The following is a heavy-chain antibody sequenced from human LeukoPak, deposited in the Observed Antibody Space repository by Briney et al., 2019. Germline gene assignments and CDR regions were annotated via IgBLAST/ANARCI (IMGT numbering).Heavy chain of an antibody. V-gene: IGHV4-30-4*08. D-gene: IGHD1-14*01. CDR2: IYYSGST. J-gene: IGHJ3*02. Sequence: SQTLSLTCTVSGGSISSGDYYWRWIRQPPGKGLEWIGYIYYSGSTYYNPSLKSRVTISVDTSKNQFSLKLSSVTAADTAVYYCARDRGSFPPRAFDIWGQGTMVTVSS. CDR1: GGSISSGDYY. CDR3: ARDRGSFPPRAFDI.